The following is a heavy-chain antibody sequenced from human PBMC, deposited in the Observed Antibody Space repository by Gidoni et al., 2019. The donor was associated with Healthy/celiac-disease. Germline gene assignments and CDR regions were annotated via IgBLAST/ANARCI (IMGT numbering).Heavy chain of an antibody. Sequence: QVQLVESGGGVVQPGRSLRLSCAASGFTFSSYAMHWVRQAPGKGLEWVAVISYDGSNKYYADSVKGRFTISRDNSKNTLYLQMNSLRAEDTAVYYCAREWLALDYWGQGTLVTVSS. CDR2: ISYDGSNK. CDR1: GFTFSSYA. D-gene: IGHD6-19*01. CDR3: AREWLALDY. V-gene: IGHV3-30-3*01. J-gene: IGHJ4*02.